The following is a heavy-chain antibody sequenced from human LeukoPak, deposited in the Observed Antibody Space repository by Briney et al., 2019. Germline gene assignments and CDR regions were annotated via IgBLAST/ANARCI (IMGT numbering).Heavy chain of an antibody. CDR1: GFTFSSYA. D-gene: IGHD2-15*01. Sequence: PGGSLRLSCAASGFTFSSYAMSWVRQAPGKGLEWVSAISGSGGSTYYADSVKGRFTISRDNSKNTLYLQMNSLRAEDTAVYYCVKGDVVVVAATPSWFDPWGQGTLVTVSS. V-gene: IGHV3-23*01. CDR2: ISGSGGST. J-gene: IGHJ5*02. CDR3: VKGDVVVVAATPSWFDP.